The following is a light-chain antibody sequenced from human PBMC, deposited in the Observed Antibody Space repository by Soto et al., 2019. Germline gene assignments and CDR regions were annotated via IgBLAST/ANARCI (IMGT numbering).Light chain of an antibody. J-gene: IGLJ1*01. CDR2: EVS. Sequence: QSVLTQPPSASGSPGQSVTISCTGTSSDIGTYDYVSWYQHLPDKAPKLIIYEVSKRPSGVPDRFSGSKSGNTASLTVSGPXAEDEGDYYCCSYGGGNNFYVFGTGTKVTVL. CDR1: SSDIGTYDY. CDR3: CSYGGGNNFYV. V-gene: IGLV2-8*01.